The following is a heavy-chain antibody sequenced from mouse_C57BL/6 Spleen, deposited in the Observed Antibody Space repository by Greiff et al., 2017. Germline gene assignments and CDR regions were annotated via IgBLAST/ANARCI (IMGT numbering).Heavy chain of an antibody. CDR1: GYAFSSYW. D-gene: IGHD1-1*01. J-gene: IGHJ3*01. Sequence: VQLQESGAELVKPGASVKISCKASGYAFSSYWMNWVKQRPGKGLEWIGQIYPGDGDTNYNGKFKGKATLTADKSSSTAYMQLSSLTSEDSAVYFCARYPYYYGSSYVAWFAYWGQGTLVTVSA. CDR3: ARYPYYYGSSYVAWFAY. V-gene: IGHV1-80*01. CDR2: IYPGDGDT.